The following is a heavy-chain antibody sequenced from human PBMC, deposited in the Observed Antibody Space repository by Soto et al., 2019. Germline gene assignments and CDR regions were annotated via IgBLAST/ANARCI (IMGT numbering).Heavy chain of an antibody. Sequence: GGSLSLSCAASGFTFSSYSMNWVRQAPGKGLEWVSYISSSSSTIYYADSVEGRFTISRDNAKNSLYLQMNSLRAEDTAVYYCARGYYSGGSCYDAFDIWGQGTMVTVSS. V-gene: IGHV3-48*01. CDR3: ARGYYSGGSCYDAFDI. CDR2: ISSSSSTI. D-gene: IGHD2-15*01. J-gene: IGHJ3*02. CDR1: GFTFSSYS.